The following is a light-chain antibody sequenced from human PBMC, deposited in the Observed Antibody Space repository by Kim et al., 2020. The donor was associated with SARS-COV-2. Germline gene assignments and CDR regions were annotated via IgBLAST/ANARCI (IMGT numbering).Light chain of an antibody. CDR2: QDT. J-gene: IGLJ2*01. Sequence: VSPGQTASITCSGDKLGDKYACWYQQKPGQSPVLVIYQDTKRPSGIPERFSGSNSGNTATLTISGTQAMDEADYYCQAWDSSNVIFGGGTQLTVL. CDR1: KLGDKY. V-gene: IGLV3-1*01. CDR3: QAWDSSNVI.